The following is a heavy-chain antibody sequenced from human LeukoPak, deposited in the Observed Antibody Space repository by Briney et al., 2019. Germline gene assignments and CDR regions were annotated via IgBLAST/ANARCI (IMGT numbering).Heavy chain of an antibody. CDR1: GFTFDDYA. V-gene: IGHV3-9*01. CDR3: AKDISLGFPIVGATFDY. J-gene: IGHJ4*02. CDR2: ISWNSGSI. D-gene: IGHD1-26*01. Sequence: GGSLRLSCAASGFTFDDYAMHWVRQAPGKGLEWVSGISWNSGSIGYADSVKGRFTISRDNAKNSLYLQMNSLRAEDTALYYCAKDISLGFPIVGATFDYWGQGTLVTVSS.